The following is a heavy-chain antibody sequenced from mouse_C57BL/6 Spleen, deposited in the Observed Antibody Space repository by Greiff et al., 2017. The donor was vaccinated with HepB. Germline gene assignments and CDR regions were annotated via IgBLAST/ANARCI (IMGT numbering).Heavy chain of an antibody. CDR1: GFTFSDYY. J-gene: IGHJ3*01. Sequence: EVQLVESGGGLVQPGGSLKLSCAASGFTFSDYYMYWVRQTPEKRLEWVAYISNGGGSTYYPDTVKGRFTISRDNAKNTLYLQMSRLKSEDTAMYSCARPPLYGYGESWFAYWGQGTLVTVSA. D-gene: IGHD2-2*01. CDR3: ARPPLYGYGESWFAY. CDR2: ISNGGGST. V-gene: IGHV5-12*01.